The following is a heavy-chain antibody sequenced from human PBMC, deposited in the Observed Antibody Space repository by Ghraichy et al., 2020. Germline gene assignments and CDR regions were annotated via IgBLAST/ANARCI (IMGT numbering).Heavy chain of an antibody. D-gene: IGHD6-13*01. CDR3: ARDLSATSSRRGGGY. Sequence: GESLNISCAASGFTFSYYTMNWVRQAPGKGLEWVSSISSTSTYMNYADSVKGRFTISRDNAQNSVYLQLDSLRVEDTAVYYCARDLSATSSRRGGGYWGQGILVTVSS. CDR2: ISSTSTYM. V-gene: IGHV3-21*01. J-gene: IGHJ4*02. CDR1: GFTFSYYT.